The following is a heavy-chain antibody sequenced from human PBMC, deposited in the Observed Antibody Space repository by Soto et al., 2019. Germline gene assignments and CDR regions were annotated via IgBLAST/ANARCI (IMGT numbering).Heavy chain of an antibody. D-gene: IGHD1-1*01. CDR2: IGPDGSST. Sequence: HPGGSLRLSCASSGFTFSSHWMHCVRQSPGKGLVWVSHIGPDGSSTRDADSVQGRFTISRDNARNTLYLQMNSLRDEDTAVYYCARDNNWSYEYWGQGILVIVSS. J-gene: IGHJ4*02. CDR3: ARDNNWSYEY. V-gene: IGHV3-74*01. CDR1: GFTFSSHW.